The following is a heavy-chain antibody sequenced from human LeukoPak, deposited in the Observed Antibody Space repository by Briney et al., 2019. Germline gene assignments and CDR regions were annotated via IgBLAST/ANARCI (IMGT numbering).Heavy chain of an antibody. CDR3: ARGVHELGFDY. CDR2: FDPEDGET. D-gene: IGHD6-6*01. CDR1: GYTLTELS. J-gene: IGHJ4*02. V-gene: IGHV1-24*01. Sequence: ASVKVSCKVSGYTLTELSMHWVRQAPGKGLEWMGGFDPEDGETIYAQKFQGRVTMTRDTSTSTVYMELSSLRSEDTAVYYCARGVHELGFDYWGQGTLVTVSS.